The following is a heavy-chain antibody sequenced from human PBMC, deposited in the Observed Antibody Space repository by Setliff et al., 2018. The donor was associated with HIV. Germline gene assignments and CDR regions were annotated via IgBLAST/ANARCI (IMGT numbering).Heavy chain of an antibody. Sequence: ASVKVSCKASGYTFTDFGITWVRQAPGQGLEWMGRINPDSGDTKYTQKFEGRVTMTSDTSISTVYMELNSLRAEDTAVYYCARDLSNSFTFDYWGPGILVTVSS. V-gene: IGHV1-2*06. D-gene: IGHD6-13*01. CDR3: ARDLSNSFTFDY. CDR2: INPDSGDT. CDR1: GYTFTDFG. J-gene: IGHJ4*02.